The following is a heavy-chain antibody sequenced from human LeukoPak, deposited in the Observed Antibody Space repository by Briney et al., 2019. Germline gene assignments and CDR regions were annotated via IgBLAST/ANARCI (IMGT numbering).Heavy chain of an antibody. D-gene: IGHD3-10*01. CDR1: GGSISSYY. Sequence: SETLSLTCTVSGGSISSYYWSWIRQPPGKGRGWIGYIYYSGGTTYNPSLKSRVTISVDTSKNQFSLKLSSVTAADTAVYYCARVGYSSSGNYYNDRGAFDYWGQGTLVTVSS. V-gene: IGHV4-59*01. CDR2: IYYSGGT. J-gene: IGHJ4*02. CDR3: ARVGYSSSGNYYNDRGAFDY.